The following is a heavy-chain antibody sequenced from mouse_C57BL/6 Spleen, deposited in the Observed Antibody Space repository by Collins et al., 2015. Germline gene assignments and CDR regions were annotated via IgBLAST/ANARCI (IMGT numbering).Heavy chain of an antibody. CDR1: GYTFTNYG. CDR3: ARCYMITTYWFAY. V-gene: IGHV9-3-1*01. D-gene: IGHD2-4*01. CDR2: INTYTGEP. Sequence: QIQLVQSGPELKKPGETVKISCKASGYTFTNYGMNWVKQAPGKGLKWMGWINTYTGEPTYADDFKGRFAFSLETSASTAYLQINNLKNEDTATYFCARCYMITTYWFAYWGQGTLVTVSA. J-gene: IGHJ3*01.